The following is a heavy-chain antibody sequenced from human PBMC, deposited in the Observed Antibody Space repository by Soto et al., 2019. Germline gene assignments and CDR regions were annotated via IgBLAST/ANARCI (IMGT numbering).Heavy chain of an antibody. V-gene: IGHV4-34*01. CDR2: INHNGDS. CDR3: ARVTRFPDAFDI. J-gene: IGHJ3*02. Sequence: QVHLQQWGAGLLKPSETLSLTCGVYGGSFGTSYWAWIRQSPEKGLAWIGGINHNGDSNYKPSLKMRVTISLDMSENPFSLKLTPVAAADTAVYYCARVTRFPDAFDIWGQGTPVIVSS. CDR1: GGSFGTSY.